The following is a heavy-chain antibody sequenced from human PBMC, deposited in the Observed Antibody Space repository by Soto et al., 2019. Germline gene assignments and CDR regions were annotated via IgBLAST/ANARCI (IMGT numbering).Heavy chain of an antibody. V-gene: IGHV3-23*01. CDR1: GFTFSNYA. J-gene: IGHJ4*01. Sequence: GGSLRLSCAASGFTFSNYAVTWVRQAPGKGLEWVSTISGSGGSTYYADSVKGRFAMSRDTSENTLYLQMNSLGAEEGAAYCCAPHVPCSGGSYQYAPFAIRGQGTLVTDSS. D-gene: IGHD2-15*01. CDR2: ISGSGGST. CDR3: APHVPCSGGSYQYAPFAI.